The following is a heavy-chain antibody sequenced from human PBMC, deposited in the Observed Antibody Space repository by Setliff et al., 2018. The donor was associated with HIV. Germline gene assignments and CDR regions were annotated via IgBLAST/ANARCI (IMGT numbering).Heavy chain of an antibody. CDR3: ARLGGICSGGSCTALAYTMDV. Sequence: PGESLKISCEGSGYSFTNDWIGWVRQMPGKGLEWMGIIYPGDSDTRYSPSFQGQVTISADKSISTAYLQCSSLKASDTAMYYCARLGGICSGGSCTALAYTMDVWGQGTTVTVSS. CDR2: IYPGDSDT. J-gene: IGHJ6*02. D-gene: IGHD2-15*01. CDR1: GYSFTNDW. V-gene: IGHV5-51*01.